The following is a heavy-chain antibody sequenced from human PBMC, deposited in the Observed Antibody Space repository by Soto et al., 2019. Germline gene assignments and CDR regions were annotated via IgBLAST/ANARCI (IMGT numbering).Heavy chain of an antibody. V-gene: IGHV1-18*01. D-gene: IGHD3-16*01. J-gene: IGHJ6*02. Sequence: ASVKVSCQASGYTFIRYGISWVRQAPGQGFEWMGWISPYDDKTIYAQKLQGRVIMTTDTSTRIVYMELRGLKSDDTAVYYCARGGYYDNSWGKLNHYGLDVWGQGTSVTVSS. CDR1: GYTFIRYG. CDR2: ISPYDDKT. CDR3: ARGGYYDNSWGKLNHYGLDV.